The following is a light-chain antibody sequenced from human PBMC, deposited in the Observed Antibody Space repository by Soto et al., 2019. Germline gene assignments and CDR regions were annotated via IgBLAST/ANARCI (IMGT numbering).Light chain of an antibody. CDR2: QAS. CDR1: QSISSW. CDR3: QQYNSYSRT. J-gene: IGKJ1*01. V-gene: IGKV1-5*03. Sequence: DIQMTQSPSTLSASVGERVTITCRASQSISSWLAWYQQKSGKAPKLLISQASILESGVPSRFSGSGSETEFTLTISSLQPDDFATYYCQQYNSYSRTFGQGTKVEIK.